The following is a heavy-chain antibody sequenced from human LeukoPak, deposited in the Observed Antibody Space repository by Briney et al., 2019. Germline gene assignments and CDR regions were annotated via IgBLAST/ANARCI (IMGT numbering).Heavy chain of an antibody. V-gene: IGHV1-8*01. CDR2: MNRNSGNT. CDR1: GYTFTSYD. CDR3: ARGILVATGNDY. J-gene: IGHJ4*02. Sequence: ASVKVSCKASGYTFTSYDINWVRQATGQGLEWMGWMNRNSGNTGYAQKFQGRVTMTRNTSISTAYMELSSLRSEDTAVYYCARGILVATGNDYWGQGTLVTVSS. D-gene: IGHD5-12*01.